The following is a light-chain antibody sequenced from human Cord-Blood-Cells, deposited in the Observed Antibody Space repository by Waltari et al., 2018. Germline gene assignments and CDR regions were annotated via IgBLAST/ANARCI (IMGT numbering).Light chain of an antibody. J-gene: IGKJ2*03. CDR2: DAS. CDR3: QQYDNLPYS. Sequence: DIQMTQSPSSLSASVGDRVTITCQASQDISNYLNWYQQKPGKAPKLLIYDASNLETGVPSMFSGSGSGTDFTFTISSLQPEDIATYYCQQYDNLPYSVGQGTKLEIK. V-gene: IGKV1-33*01. CDR1: QDISNY.